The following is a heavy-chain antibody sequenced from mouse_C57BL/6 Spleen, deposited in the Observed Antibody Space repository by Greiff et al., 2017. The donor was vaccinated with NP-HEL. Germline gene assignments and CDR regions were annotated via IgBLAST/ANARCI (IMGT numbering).Heavy chain of an antibody. Sequence: EVQLQESGPGLVKPSQSLSLTCSVTGYSITSGYYWNWIRQFPGNKLEWMGYISYDGSNNYNPSLKNRISITRDTSKNQFFLKLNSVTTEDTATYYCARALITTVVAHYFDYWGQGTTLTVSS. CDR2: ISYDGSN. J-gene: IGHJ2*01. V-gene: IGHV3-6*01. D-gene: IGHD1-1*01. CDR1: GYSITSGYY. CDR3: ARALITTVVAHYFDY.